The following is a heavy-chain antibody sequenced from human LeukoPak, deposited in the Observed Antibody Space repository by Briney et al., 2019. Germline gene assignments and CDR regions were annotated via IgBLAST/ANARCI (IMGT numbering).Heavy chain of an antibody. CDR1: GGSISSYY. V-gene: IGHV4-59*08. D-gene: IGHD3-10*01. Sequence: PSETLSLTCTVSGGSISSYYWSWIRQPPGKGLEWIGYIYYSGSTNYNPSLKSRVTISVDTSKNQFSLKLSSVTAADTAVYYCASSRGPQGWFDPWGQGTLVTVSS. CDR3: ASSRGPQGWFDP. CDR2: IYYSGST. J-gene: IGHJ5*02.